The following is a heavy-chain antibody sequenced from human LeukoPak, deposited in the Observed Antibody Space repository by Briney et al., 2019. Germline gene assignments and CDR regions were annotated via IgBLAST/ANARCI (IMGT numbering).Heavy chain of an antibody. Sequence: QPGGSLRLSCAASGFTFSSYWMSWVRQAPGKGLESVANIDQDGSKKYYVDSVKGRFTISRDNAKNSVDLQMNNLRVDDTAVYYCARSLWPEDYWGQGTLVTVPS. V-gene: IGHV3-7*01. J-gene: IGHJ4*02. CDR2: IDQDGSKK. CDR1: GFTFSSYW. D-gene: IGHD2-21*01. CDR3: ARSLWPEDY.